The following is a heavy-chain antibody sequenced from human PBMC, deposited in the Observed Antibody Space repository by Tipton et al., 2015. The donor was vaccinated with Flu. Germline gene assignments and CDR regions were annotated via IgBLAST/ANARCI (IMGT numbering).Heavy chain of an antibody. V-gene: IGHV4-61*09. D-gene: IGHD1-26*01. J-gene: IGHJ1*01. CDR2: VHTAGST. CDR3: AKSGSYLEYLQH. Sequence: TLSLTCTVSGGSISSGNYHWNWIRQPAGTGLQWIGHVHTAGSTNYNPSLKSRVTMSVDTSKNQFSLKLTSVSAADTAVYYCAKSGSYLEYLQHWGQGTLVTVSS. CDR1: GGSISSGNYH.